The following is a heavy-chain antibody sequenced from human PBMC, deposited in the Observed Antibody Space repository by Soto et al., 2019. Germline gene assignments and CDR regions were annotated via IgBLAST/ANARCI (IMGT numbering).Heavy chain of an antibody. Sequence: PGGSLRLSCATSVLTFSGSTMHWVRQASGKGLEWVGHIRTKANRYATVYAESLKGRFTISRDDSKNTAYLQVDSLKTEDTAVYYCTRQNGDFFEYWGQGALVTVSS. CDR2: IRTKANRYAT. J-gene: IGHJ4*02. CDR3: TRQNGDFFEY. V-gene: IGHV3-73*01. D-gene: IGHD3-10*01. CDR1: VLTFSGST.